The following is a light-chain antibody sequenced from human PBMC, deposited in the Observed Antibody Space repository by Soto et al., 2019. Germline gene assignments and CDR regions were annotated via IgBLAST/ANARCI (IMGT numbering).Light chain of an antibody. Sequence: EIVLTQSPGTLSFSPGERATLSCRASQSVSSSYLAWYQQKPGQAPRLLIYGASSRATAIPDRFSGSESGRDFSVTISSLEPEDFAVYYCQQRSKWPLTCGVGTKVDIX. CDR2: GAS. CDR1: QSVSSSY. V-gene: IGKV3D-20*02. CDR3: QQRSKWPLT. J-gene: IGKJ4*01.